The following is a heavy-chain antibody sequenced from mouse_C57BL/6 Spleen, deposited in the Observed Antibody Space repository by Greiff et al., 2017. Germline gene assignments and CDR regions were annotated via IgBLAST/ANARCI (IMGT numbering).Heavy chain of an antibody. CDR3: AREGSNYVGDFDY. J-gene: IGHJ2*01. V-gene: IGHV1-20*01. D-gene: IGHD2-5*01. Sequence: VQLQQSGPELVKPGDSVQISCKASGYSFTGYFMNWVMQSHGKSLEWIGRINPYNGDTFYNQKFKGKATLTVDKSSSTAHMDLRSLTSEDSAVYYCAREGSNYVGDFDYWGQGTTLTVSS. CDR1: GYSFTGYF. CDR2: INPYNGDT.